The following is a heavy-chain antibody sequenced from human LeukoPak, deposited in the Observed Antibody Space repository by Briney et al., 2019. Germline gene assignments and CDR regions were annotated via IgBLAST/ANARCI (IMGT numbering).Heavy chain of an antibody. CDR2: ISYDGSNK. CDR1: GFTFSSYA. J-gene: IGHJ4*02. V-gene: IGHV3-30-3*01. Sequence: GGSLRLSCAASGFTFSSYAMHWVRQAPGKGLEWVAVISYDGSNKYYADSVKGRFTISRDNSKNTLYLQMNSLRAEDTAVYYCAKGVASFDYWGQGTLVTVSS. D-gene: IGHD5-12*01. CDR3: AKGVASFDY.